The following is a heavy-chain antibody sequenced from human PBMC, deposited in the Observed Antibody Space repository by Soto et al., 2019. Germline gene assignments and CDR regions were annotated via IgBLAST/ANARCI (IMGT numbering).Heavy chain of an antibody. D-gene: IGHD6-19*01. V-gene: IGHV1-18*01. Sequence: ASVKVSCKASGYTFTSYGISWVRQAPGQGLEWMGWISAYNGNTNYAQKLQGRVTMTTDTSTSTAYMELRSLSSDDTAVYYCRSQWLANDYWAREPWSPSPQ. CDR2: ISAYNGNT. J-gene: IGHJ4*02. CDR3: RSQWLANDY. CDR1: GYTFTSYG.